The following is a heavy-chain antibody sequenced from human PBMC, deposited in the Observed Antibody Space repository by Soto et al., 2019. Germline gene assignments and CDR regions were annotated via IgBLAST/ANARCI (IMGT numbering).Heavy chain of an antibody. CDR1: GFTFSSYG. CDR3: AKDQTRYYYYYMDV. Sequence: GGSLRLSCAASGFTFSSYGMHWVRQAPGKGLEWVAVISYDGSNKYYADSVKGRFTISRDNSKNTLYLQMNSLRAEDTAVYYCAKDQTRYYYYYMDVWGKGTTVTVSS. V-gene: IGHV3-30*18. CDR2: ISYDGSNK. J-gene: IGHJ6*03.